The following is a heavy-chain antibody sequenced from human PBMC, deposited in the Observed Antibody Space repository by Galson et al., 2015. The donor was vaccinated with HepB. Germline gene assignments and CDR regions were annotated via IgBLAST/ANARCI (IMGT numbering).Heavy chain of an antibody. J-gene: IGHJ6*03. D-gene: IGHD3-3*01. CDR3: TTLYYDFWSGQKPYYYYHYMDV. CDR2: IKRKIDGGTR. V-gene: IGHV3-15*07. CDR1: GFTFKNAW. Sequence: SLRLSCAASGFTFKNAWMTWVRQAPGKGLEWVGHIKRKIDGGTRDYVAPVQGRFIISRDDSKETVFLQMNSLKSEDTAVYYCTTLYYDFWSGQKPYYYYHYMDVWGKGTTVTVSS.